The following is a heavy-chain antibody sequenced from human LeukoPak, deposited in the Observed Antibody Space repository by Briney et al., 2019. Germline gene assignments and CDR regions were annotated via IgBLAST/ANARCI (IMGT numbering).Heavy chain of an antibody. CDR3: VSPRGFSHGYFDY. CDR2: IYYSKNM. D-gene: IGHD5-18*01. CDR1: GGSISSSSAY. Sequence: PSETLSLTCTVSGGSISSSSAYWGWIRQPPGKGLEWIGSIYYSKNMYYNPSLKSRVTISADTSKNQFSLTLGSVSATDTAVYYCVSPRGFSHGYFDYWGQGTLVTVSS. V-gene: IGHV4-39*01. J-gene: IGHJ4*02.